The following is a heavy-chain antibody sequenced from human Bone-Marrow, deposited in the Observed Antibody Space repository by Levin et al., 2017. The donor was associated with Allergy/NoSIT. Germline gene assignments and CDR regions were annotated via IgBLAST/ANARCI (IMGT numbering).Heavy chain of an antibody. CDR2: IKPDGSDK. CDR3: ARDPFDY. V-gene: IGHV3-7*04. Sequence: GGSLRLSCAASGFIFTNFWMSWVRQAPGNGLECVATIKPDGSDKFYAGSVKGRFTISRDNARNSLSLQMDSLRAEDTAVYYCARDPFDYWGQGTLVTVSS. CDR1: GFIFTNFW. J-gene: IGHJ4*02.